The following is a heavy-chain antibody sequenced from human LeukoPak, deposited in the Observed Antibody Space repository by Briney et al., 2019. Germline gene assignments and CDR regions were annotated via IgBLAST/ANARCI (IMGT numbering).Heavy chain of an antibody. CDR1: GFTFSSYG. CDR2: INQGGSEK. D-gene: IGHD3-22*01. V-gene: IGHV3-7*01. Sequence: GGSLRLSCSAPGFTFSSYGMNWVRQAPGKGLEWVANINQGGSEKYYVDSVKGRFTISRDNAKNSLYLEMNSLRAEDTAVYYCLRENHDSGWSLDYWGQGTLVTVSS. J-gene: IGHJ4*02. CDR3: LRENHDSGWSLDY.